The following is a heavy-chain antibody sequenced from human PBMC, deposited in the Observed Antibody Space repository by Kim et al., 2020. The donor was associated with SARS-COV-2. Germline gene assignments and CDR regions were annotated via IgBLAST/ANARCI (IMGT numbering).Heavy chain of an antibody. CDR2: IYYSGST. CDR3: ARDGPRGGPAARPLPYYYYGMDV. Sequence: SETLSLTCTVSGGSISSYYWSWIRQPPGKGLEWIGYIYYSGSTNYNPSLKSRVTISVDTSKNQFSLKLSSVTAADTAVYYCARDGPRGGPAARPLPYYYYGMDVWGQGTTVTVSS. J-gene: IGHJ6*02. CDR1: GGSISSYY. V-gene: IGHV4-59*13. D-gene: IGHD2-2*01.